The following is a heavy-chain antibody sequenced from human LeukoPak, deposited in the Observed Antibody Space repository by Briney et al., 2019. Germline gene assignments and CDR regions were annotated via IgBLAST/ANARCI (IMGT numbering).Heavy chain of an antibody. CDR1: GGTFSSYA. J-gene: IGHJ5*02. V-gene: IGHV1-69*13. CDR3: ARDPVDWNNNWFDP. D-gene: IGHD1/OR15-1a*01. Sequence: ASVKVSCKASGGTFSSYAISWVRQAPGQGLEWMGGIIPIFGTANYAQKFQGRVTITADESTSTAYMELSSLRSEDTAVYYCARDPVDWNNNWFDPWGQGTLVTVSS. CDR2: IIPIFGTA.